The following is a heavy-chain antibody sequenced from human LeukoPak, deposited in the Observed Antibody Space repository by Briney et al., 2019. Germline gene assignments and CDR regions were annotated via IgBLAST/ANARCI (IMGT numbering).Heavy chain of an antibody. D-gene: IGHD2-15*01. CDR1: GFTFSSYS. Sequence: GGSLRLSCAASGFTFSSYSMNWVRQAPGKGLEWVSSISSSNNYIYYADSVKGRFTISRDNAKNSLYLQMNSLRAEDTAVYYCARVPANIVVVVAATPGAAFDIWGQGTMVTVSS. CDR2: ISSSNNYI. CDR3: ARVPANIVVVVAATPGAAFDI. V-gene: IGHV3-21*01. J-gene: IGHJ3*02.